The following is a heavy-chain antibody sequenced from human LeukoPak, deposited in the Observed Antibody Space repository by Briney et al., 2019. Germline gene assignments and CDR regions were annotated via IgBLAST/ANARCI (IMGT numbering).Heavy chain of an antibody. Sequence: PGGSLRLSCAASGFTFSSYAMHWVRQAPGKGLEWVAVISYDGSNKYYADSVKGRFTTSRDNSKNTLYLQMNSLRAEDTAVYYCARDLLRFLEWLYTTYYYYGMDVWGQGTTVTVSS. J-gene: IGHJ6*02. CDR1: GFTFSSYA. CDR3: ARDLLRFLEWLYTTYYYYGMDV. CDR2: ISYDGSNK. D-gene: IGHD3-3*01. V-gene: IGHV3-30-3*01.